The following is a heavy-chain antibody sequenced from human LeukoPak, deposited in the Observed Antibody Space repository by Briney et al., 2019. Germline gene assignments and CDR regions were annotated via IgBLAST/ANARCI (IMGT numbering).Heavy chain of an antibody. CDR2: IKQDGSEK. V-gene: IGHV3-7*01. CDR1: GFIFSSYW. Sequence: GGSLRLSCAASGFIFSSYWMSWVRQAPGKGLEWVANIKQDGSEKYYVDSVKGRFTISRDNAKNSLYLQMNSLRAEDTAVYYCARDSRDRGFDPWGPGTLVTVSS. CDR3: ARDSRDRGFDP. J-gene: IGHJ5*02. D-gene: IGHD3-10*01.